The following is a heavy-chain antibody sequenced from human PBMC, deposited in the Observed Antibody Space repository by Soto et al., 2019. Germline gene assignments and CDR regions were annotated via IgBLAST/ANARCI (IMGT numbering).Heavy chain of an antibody. V-gene: IGHV1-2*02. Sequence: QVQLVQSGAEVKKPGASVKVSCKASGYTFTNYYIHWVRQAPGQGLEWMGWINPNSGGTSYAQKLQGRVALTRATSISTAYMELNSPRSDDTAMYYCARGRENDPWGQGTLVTVSS. CDR1: GYTFTNYY. D-gene: IGHD3-10*01. J-gene: IGHJ5*02. CDR2: INPNSGGT. CDR3: ARGRENDP.